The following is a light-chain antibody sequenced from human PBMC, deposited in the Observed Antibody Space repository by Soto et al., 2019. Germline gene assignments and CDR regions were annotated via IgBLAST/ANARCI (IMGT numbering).Light chain of an antibody. V-gene: IGLV2-23*01. CDR2: EDI. Sequence: QSALTQHASVSGSPGQSITISCTGTSSDVGSYSLLSWYQHHPGKAPKLIIYEDIKGPSGVSNRFSGSKSGNTASLRISGLQAEDEADYYCYTYAGGSTYLFGTGTKVTVL. J-gene: IGLJ1*01. CDR1: SSDVGSYSL. CDR3: YTYAGGSTYL.